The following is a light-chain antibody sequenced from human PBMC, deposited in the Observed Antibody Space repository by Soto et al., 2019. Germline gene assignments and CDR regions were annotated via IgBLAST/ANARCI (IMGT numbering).Light chain of an antibody. CDR2: KAS. J-gene: IGKJ1*01. CDR1: ERIGSW. V-gene: IGKV1-5*03. Sequence: VQMTQSPSTLSASVGDRVTITCRASERIGSWLAWYQLKPGTVPKLLIYKASTLTKGVTSTFSGSGSGTEFNLTINRLQPDDFAAYYCQQYSSSPRTFGQGTKVDIK. CDR3: QQYSSSPRT.